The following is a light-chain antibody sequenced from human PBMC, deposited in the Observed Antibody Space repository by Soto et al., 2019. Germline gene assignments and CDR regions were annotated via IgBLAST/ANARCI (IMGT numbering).Light chain of an antibody. CDR2: EVT. J-gene: IGLJ1*01. V-gene: IGLV2-14*01. Sequence: QSALTQPASVSGSPGQSITISCTGISSDIGGYNSVSWYQQHPGKAPKLIIYEVTNRPSGVSNRFSGSESGNTASLTISGLQPEDEADYYCSSHTTDISPYVFGTGTKLTVL. CDR3: SSHTTDISPYV. CDR1: SSDIGGYNS.